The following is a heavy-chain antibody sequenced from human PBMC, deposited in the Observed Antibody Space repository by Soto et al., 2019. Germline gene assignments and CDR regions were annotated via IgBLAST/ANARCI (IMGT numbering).Heavy chain of an antibody. Sequence: SQTLSLTCAISGDSVSSNSAAWNWIRPSPSRGLEWLGRTYYRSKWYNDYAVSVKSRITINPDTSKNQFSLQLNSVTPEDTAVYYCAREEITIFGVVIGYDAFDIWGQGTMVTVSS. V-gene: IGHV6-1*01. J-gene: IGHJ3*02. CDR1: GDSVSSNSAA. CDR3: AREEITIFGVVIGYDAFDI. D-gene: IGHD3-3*01. CDR2: TYYRSKWYN.